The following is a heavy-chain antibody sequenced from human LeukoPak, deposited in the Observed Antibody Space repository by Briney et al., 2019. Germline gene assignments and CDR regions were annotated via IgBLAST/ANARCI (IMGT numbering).Heavy chain of an antibody. CDR1: GGTFSSYA. J-gene: IGHJ3*02. D-gene: IGHD5-24*01. CDR3: ARVRDGYVYDAFDI. V-gene: IGHV1-69*05. Sequence: ASVKVSCKASGGTFSSYAISWVRQAPGQGLEWMGRIIPIFGTANYAQKFQGRVTITTDESTSTAYMELSSLRSEDTAVYYCARVRDGYVYDAFDIWGQGTMVTVSS. CDR2: IIPIFGTA.